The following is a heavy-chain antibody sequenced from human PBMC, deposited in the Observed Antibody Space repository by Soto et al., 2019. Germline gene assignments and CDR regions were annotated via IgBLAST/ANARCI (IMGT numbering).Heavy chain of an antibody. D-gene: IGHD3-3*01. Sequence: SATLSLTCTVSGGSFKSGSYSWSWIRQPPGKGLEWIVYVYHTGRTSYNPSLKSRVSISMDTSKNQFSLNLDSVTAADTAVYFCARDFAYFDSWGQGTLVTVSS. V-gene: IGHV4-61*01. CDR2: VYHTGRT. J-gene: IGHJ4*02. CDR1: GGSFKSGSYS. CDR3: ARDFAYFDS.